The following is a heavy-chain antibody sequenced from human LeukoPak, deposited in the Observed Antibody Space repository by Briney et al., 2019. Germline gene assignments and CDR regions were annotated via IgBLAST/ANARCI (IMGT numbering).Heavy chain of an antibody. CDR1: GYTFTSYG. D-gene: IGHD6-19*01. Sequence: ASVKVSCKASGYTFTSYGISWVRQAPGQGLEWMGWISAYNGNTNYAQKLQGRVTMTTDTSTSTAYMELRSLRSDDTAVYYCAIDTGYSRGWPLFDYWGQGTLVTVSS. J-gene: IGHJ4*02. CDR2: ISAYNGNT. CDR3: AIDTGYSRGWPLFDY. V-gene: IGHV1-18*04.